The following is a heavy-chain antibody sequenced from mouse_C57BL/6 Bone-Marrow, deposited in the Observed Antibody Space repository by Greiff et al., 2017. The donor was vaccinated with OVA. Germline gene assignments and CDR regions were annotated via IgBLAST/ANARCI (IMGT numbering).Heavy chain of an antibody. J-gene: IGHJ3*01. V-gene: IGHV1-22*01. CDR1: GYTFTDYN. CDR3: ARGVYGTWFAY. Sequence: EVQRVESGPELVKPGASVKMSCKASGYTFTDYNMHWVKQSHGKSLEWIGYINPNNGGTSYNQKFKGKATLTVNKSSSTAYMELRSLTSEDAAVYYCARGVYGTWFAYWGQGTLVTVSA. CDR2: INPNNGGT. D-gene: IGHD1-1*01.